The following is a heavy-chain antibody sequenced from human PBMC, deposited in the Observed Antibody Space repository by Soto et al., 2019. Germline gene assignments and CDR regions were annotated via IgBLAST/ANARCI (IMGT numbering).Heavy chain of an antibody. CDR1: GFSLSAGGVG. V-gene: IGHV2-5*02. CDR2: IYWDDDK. J-gene: IGHJ4*02. CDR3: AHRAATTYSYYFDY. Sequence: QITLKESGPTLVRPTQTLTLTCTFSGFSLSAGGVGVGWIRQPPGKALEWLALIYWDDDKRYSPSLKNRLTITKDTSKNQVVLTTTNVDPVDTATYYCAHRAATTYSYYFDYWGQGTLITVSS. D-gene: IGHD1-1*01.